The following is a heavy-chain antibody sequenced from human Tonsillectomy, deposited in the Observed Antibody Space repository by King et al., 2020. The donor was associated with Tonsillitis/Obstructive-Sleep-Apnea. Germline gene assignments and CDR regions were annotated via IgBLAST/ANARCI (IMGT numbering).Heavy chain of an antibody. CDR2: INPNSGGT. D-gene: IGHD2-8*02. CDR3: ARDSSPSTIVLNWLDP. CDR1: GYTFIDYY. Sequence: QLVQSGAEVKKPGASVKVSCKASGYTFIDYYMHWVRQAPGQGLEWIGRINPNSGGTNYAQKFQGRVAMTRDTSISTAYMELSRLGSDDTAVYYCARDSSPSTIVLNWLDPWGQGTLVTVSS. V-gene: IGHV1-2*06. J-gene: IGHJ5*02.